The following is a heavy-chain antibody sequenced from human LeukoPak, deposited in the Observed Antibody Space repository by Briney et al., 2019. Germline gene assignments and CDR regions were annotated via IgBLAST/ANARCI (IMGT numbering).Heavy chain of an antibody. CDR2: IYSGGST. CDR1: GFTVSSNY. V-gene: IGHV3-53*01. CDR3: ARARVDDPDAFDI. D-gene: IGHD5-12*01. J-gene: IGHJ3*02. Sequence: GGSLRLSCAASGFTVSSNYMSWVRQAPGKGLEWVSVIYSGGSTYYADSVKGRFTISRDNSKNTLYLQMNSLRAEDTAVYYCARARVDDPDAFDIWGQGTMVTVSS.